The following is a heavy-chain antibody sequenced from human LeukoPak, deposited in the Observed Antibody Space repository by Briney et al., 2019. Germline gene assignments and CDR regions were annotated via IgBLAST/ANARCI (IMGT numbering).Heavy chain of an antibody. CDR3: ARVERCSGCVED. J-gene: IGHJ4*02. CDR2: ISSGGNYR. D-gene: IGHD2-15*01. V-gene: IGHV3-21*01. CDR1: GFTFNSYS. Sequence: GGSLRLSCAASGFTFNSYSMNWVRQAPGMGLEWVSSISSGGNYRYYADSVRGRFTISRDNAKNSLYLQMNSLRAEDTAVYYCARVERCSGCVEDWSQGTLVTVSS.